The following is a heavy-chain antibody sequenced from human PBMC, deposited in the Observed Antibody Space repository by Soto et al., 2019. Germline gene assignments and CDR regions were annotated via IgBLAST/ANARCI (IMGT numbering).Heavy chain of an antibody. CDR3: ARDSSGCPSDY. J-gene: IGHJ4*02. CDR2: IDAGNGNT. V-gene: IGHV1-3*01. Sequence: ASVKVSCKASGYTFTSYAMHWVRQAPGQRLEWMGWIDAGNGNTKYSQKFQGRVTITRDTSASTAYMELSSLRSEDTAVYYCARDSSGCPSDYWGQGTLVTVSS. CDR1: GYTFTSYA. D-gene: IGHD6-19*01.